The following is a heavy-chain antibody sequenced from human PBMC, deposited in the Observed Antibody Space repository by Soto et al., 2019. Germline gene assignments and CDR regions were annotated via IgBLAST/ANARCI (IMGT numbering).Heavy chain of an antibody. CDR3: AREPREVITTWLFDY. CDR2: IWYDGSNK. D-gene: IGHD3-22*01. J-gene: IGHJ4*02. V-gene: IGHV3-33*01. Sequence: GGSLRLSCAASGFTFSSYGMHWVRQAPGKGLEWVAVIWYDGSNKYYADSVKGRFTISRDNSKNTLYLQMNSLRAEDTAVYYCAREPREVITTWLFDYWGQGTLVTVSS. CDR1: GFTFSSYG.